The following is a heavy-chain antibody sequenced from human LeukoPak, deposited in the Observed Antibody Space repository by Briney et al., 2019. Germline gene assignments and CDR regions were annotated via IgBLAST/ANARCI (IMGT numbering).Heavy chain of an antibody. J-gene: IGHJ4*02. V-gene: IGHV3-9*01. Sequence: GGSLRLSCAASGFIFGDRVMSWVRPAPGKGLEWVAAINWDSVNIGYADSVKGRFIISRDNAKNSLYLQMNSLRAEDTAFYYCAKDMGIRDGYNKAFDYWGQGTLVTVSS. D-gene: IGHD5-24*01. CDR2: INWDSVNI. CDR1: GFIFGDRV. CDR3: AKDMGIRDGYNKAFDY.